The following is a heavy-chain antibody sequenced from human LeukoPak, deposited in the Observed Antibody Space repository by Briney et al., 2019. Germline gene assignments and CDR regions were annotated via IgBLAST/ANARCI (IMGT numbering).Heavy chain of an antibody. V-gene: IGHV1-46*01. Sequence: ASVKVSCKASGYTFTSYGISWVRQAPGQGLEWMGIINPSGGSTSYAQKFQGRVTMTRDTSTSTVYMELSSLRSEDTAVYYCARMCSSTSCYEAPWGQGTTVTVSS. CDR1: GYTFTSYG. J-gene: IGHJ6*02. CDR2: INPSGGST. CDR3: ARMCSSTSCYEAP. D-gene: IGHD2-2*01.